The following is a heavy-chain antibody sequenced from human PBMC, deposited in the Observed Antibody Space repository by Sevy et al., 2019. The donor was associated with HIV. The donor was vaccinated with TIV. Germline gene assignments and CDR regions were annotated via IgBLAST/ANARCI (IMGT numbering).Heavy chain of an antibody. CDR1: GGFIDSGSYY. CDR3: ARVATYYDTLTGFPRREDAFDI. D-gene: IGHD3-9*01. CDR2: IKTSGST. J-gene: IGHJ3*02. V-gene: IGHV4-61*02. Sequence: SETLSLTCTVSGGFIDSGSYYWSWIRQPAGKGLEWIGRIKTSGSTNYNPSLKSRVTISVDTSKNQFSLKLSSVTAADTAVYYCARVATYYDTLTGFPRREDAFDIWGQGTMVTVSS.